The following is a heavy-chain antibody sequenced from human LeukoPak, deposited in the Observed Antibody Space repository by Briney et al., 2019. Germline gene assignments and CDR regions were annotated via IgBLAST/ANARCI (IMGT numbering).Heavy chain of an antibody. V-gene: IGHV3-23*01. CDR1: GFTFSSYA. D-gene: IGHD6-19*01. CDR2: ISGSGGST. J-gene: IGHJ4*02. Sequence: GGSLRLSCAASGFTFSSYAMSWVRQAPGKGLEWVSAISGSGGSTYYADSVKGRFTISRDNYKKTLYLQMNSLRAEDTAVYYCAKEGYSSGKKSFDYWGQGTLVTVSS. CDR3: AKEGYSSGKKSFDY.